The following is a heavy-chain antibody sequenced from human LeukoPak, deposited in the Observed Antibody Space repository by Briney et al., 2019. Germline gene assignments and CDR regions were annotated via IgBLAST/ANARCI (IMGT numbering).Heavy chain of an antibody. Sequence: GGSLRLSCAASGFTFSSFSMNWVRQAPGKGLEWVSYFSTSSGTISYADSVKGRFTMSRDNARDTLYLQMNSLRAEDTAVYYCARGPLSGGAIQFDSWGQGTLVTVSS. V-gene: IGHV3-48*04. J-gene: IGHJ4*02. CDR2: FSTSSGTI. CDR1: GFTFSSFS. CDR3: ARGPLSGGAIQFDS. D-gene: IGHD2-21*01.